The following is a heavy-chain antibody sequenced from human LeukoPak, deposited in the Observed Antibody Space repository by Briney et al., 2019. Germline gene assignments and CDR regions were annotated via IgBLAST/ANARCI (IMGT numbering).Heavy chain of an antibody. V-gene: IGHV3-74*01. Sequence: PGGSLRISCAASGFTFSRYWMHWVRQAPGKGLVWVSRINSDGSSTSYADSVKGRFTISRDNAKNTLYLQMNSLRAEDTAVYYCARGPGGYYYYGMDVWGQGTTVTVSS. CDR2: INSDGSST. J-gene: IGHJ6*02. D-gene: IGHD3-16*01. CDR3: ARGPGGYYYYGMDV. CDR1: GFTFSRYW.